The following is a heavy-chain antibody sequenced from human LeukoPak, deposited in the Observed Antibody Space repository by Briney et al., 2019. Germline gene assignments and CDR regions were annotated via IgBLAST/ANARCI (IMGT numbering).Heavy chain of an antibody. CDR3: ARDDEKGYTAMVNVVGY. CDR1: GFTFSSSA. J-gene: IGHJ4*02. Sequence: GGSLRLSCAASGFTFSSSAMSWVRQAPGKGLEWVSAISNNGGYTYYADSVQGRFTISRDNSKSTLCLQMNSLRAEDTAVYYCARDDEKGYTAMVNVVGYWGQGTLVTVSS. V-gene: IGHV3-23*01. CDR2: ISNNGGYT. D-gene: IGHD5-18*01.